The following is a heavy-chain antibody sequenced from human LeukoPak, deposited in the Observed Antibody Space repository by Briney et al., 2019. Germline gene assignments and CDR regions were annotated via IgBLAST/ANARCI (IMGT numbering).Heavy chain of an antibody. V-gene: IGHV4-61*01. CDR3: ARGGYYYMDV. CDR1: GGSISTSSYY. Sequence: AETLSLTCTVSGGSISTSSYYWRWIRQPPGKGLEWIGYIYYSGSTNYNPSLKSRVTISVDTSKNQFSLKLSSVTAADTAVYYCARGGYYYMDVWGKGTTVTVSS. J-gene: IGHJ6*03. CDR2: IYYSGST.